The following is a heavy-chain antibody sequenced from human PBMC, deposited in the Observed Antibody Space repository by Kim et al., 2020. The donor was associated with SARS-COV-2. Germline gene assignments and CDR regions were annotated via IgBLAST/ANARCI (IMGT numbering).Heavy chain of an antibody. V-gene: IGHV4-34*01. J-gene: IGHJ5*02. CDR2: INHSGST. CDR3: ATEGIVGYNWFDP. D-gene: IGHD1-26*01. CDR1: GGSFSGYY. Sequence: SETLSLTCAVYGGSFSGYYWSWIRQPPGKGLEWIGEINHSGSTNYNPSLKSRVTISVDTSKNQFSLKLSSVTAADTAVYYCATEGIVGYNWFDPWGQGTLVTVSS.